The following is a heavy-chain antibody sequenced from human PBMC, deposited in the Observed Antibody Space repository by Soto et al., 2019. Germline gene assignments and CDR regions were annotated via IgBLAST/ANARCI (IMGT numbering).Heavy chain of an antibody. Sequence: QITLKESGPTLVRPTQTLTLTCTFSGFSLISTGAGVAWIRQPPGKALAWLALIYWDGDTIYSQSLKNRITSTKDMSKNHVGLTMTNLDPGDTATYYCAQCGPDGSLDHWGQGTLVTVTS. CDR1: GFSLISTGAG. V-gene: IGHV2-5*02. D-gene: IGHD6-25*01. CDR3: AQCGPDGSLDH. CDR2: IYWDGDT. J-gene: IGHJ5*02.